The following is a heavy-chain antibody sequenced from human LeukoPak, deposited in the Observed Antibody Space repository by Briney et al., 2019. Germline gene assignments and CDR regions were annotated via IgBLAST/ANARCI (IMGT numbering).Heavy chain of an antibody. CDR2: TYYRSKWYN. V-gene: IGHV6-1*01. CDR1: GDSVSSNNAT. Sequence: SQTLSLTCAISGDSVSSNNATWNWIRQSPSRGLEWLGGTYYRSKWYNDYALSVKSRITVNPDTSKNQFSLHLNSVTPEDTAVYYCVRDRAVAGTINWLDPWGQGTLVTVSS. CDR3: VRDRAVAGTINWLDP. J-gene: IGHJ5*02. D-gene: IGHD6-19*01.